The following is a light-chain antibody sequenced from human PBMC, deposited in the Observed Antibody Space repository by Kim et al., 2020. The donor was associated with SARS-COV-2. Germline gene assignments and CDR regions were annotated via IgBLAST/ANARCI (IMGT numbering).Light chain of an antibody. CDR3: LLSYRGAWV. V-gene: IGLV7-46*01. CDR1: TGTVTTDHN. CDR2: DIT. J-gene: IGLJ3*02. Sequence: GGTVPCPCAASTGTVTTDHNPYWFQQKPGQVPRTLIYDITNKPSWTPARFSGSLLGDKAALTLSGAQPEDEGDYYCLLSYRGAWVFGGGTQLTVL.